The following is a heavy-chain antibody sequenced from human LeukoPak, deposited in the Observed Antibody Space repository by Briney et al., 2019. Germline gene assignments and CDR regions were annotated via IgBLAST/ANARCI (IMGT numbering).Heavy chain of an antibody. J-gene: IGHJ4*02. CDR3: AKDAYDYDSRCPDY. CDR1: GFTFSDFG. CDR2: ISYAGSNI. V-gene: IGHV3-30*18. Sequence: GGSLRLSCAASGFTFSDFGMHWVRQAPGKGLEWVAVISYAGSNIFYADSVKGRFTISRDNSKKTVYLQMNSLRAEDTAVYYCAKDAYDYDSRCPDYWGQGTLVTVSS. D-gene: IGHD3-22*01.